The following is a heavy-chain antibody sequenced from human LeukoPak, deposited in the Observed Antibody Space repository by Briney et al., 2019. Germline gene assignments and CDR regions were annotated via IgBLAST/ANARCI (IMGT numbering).Heavy chain of an antibody. CDR2: ISYDGSNK. CDR1: GFTFSTYA. CDR3: ARLSGHYYDSGGYFGSIDAFDI. Sequence: GGSLRLSCAASGFTFSTYAMHWVRQAPGKGLEWVAVISYDGSNKYYADSVKGRFTISRDNSKNTLYLQMNSLRAEDTAVYYCARLSGHYYDSGGYFGSIDAFDIWGQGTMVTVSS. J-gene: IGHJ3*02. V-gene: IGHV3-30-3*01. D-gene: IGHD3-22*01.